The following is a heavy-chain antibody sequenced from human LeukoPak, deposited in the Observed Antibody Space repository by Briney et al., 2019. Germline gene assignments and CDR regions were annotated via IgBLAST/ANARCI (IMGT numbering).Heavy chain of an antibody. D-gene: IGHD2-21*02. J-gene: IGHJ6*03. CDR3: ARVTFGGDCRAQYYYYYMDV. CDR1: GGSISSYY. Sequence: SETLSLTCTVSGGSISSYYWSWIRQPPGKGLEWIGYIYYSGGTNYNPSLKSRVTMSVDTSKNQFSLKLSSVTAADTAVYYCARVTFGGDCRAQYYYYYMDVWGKGTTVTISS. V-gene: IGHV4-59*08. CDR2: IYYSGGT.